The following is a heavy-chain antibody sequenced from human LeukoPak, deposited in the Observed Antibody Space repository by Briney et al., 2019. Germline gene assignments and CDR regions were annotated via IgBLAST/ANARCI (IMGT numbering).Heavy chain of an antibody. Sequence: GTSVKVSCKASGFTFTSSAVQWVRQARGQRLEWIGWIVVGSGNTNYAQKFQERVTITRDTSPTTGYIELSSLRSEESAVYCCAAVAGDILTVIDPWGQASLVTVSS. CDR1: GFTFTSSA. J-gene: IGHJ5*02. V-gene: IGHV1-58*01. D-gene: IGHD3-9*01. CDR3: AAVAGDILTVIDP. CDR2: IVVGSGNT.